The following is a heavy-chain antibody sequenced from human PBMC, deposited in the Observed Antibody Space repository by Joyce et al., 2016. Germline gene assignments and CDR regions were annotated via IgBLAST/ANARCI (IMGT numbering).Heavy chain of an antibody. CDR1: GGSVSSSTYC. CDR2: MYYGGGT. V-gene: IGHV4-39*01. Sequence: QLHLQESGPGLVKPWETLSPTCTVSGGSVSSSTYCGWLRQPPGKGLEWIGTMYYGGGTNYNPSRKGRLTMSVDTCKYQFSRKLSSVTAADTAVYYCASGYDGARVDYWGQGTLVTVSS. D-gene: IGHD2-2*01. CDR3: ASGYDGARVDY. J-gene: IGHJ4*02.